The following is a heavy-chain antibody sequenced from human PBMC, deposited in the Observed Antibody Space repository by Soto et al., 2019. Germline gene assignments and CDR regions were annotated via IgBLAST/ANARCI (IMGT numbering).Heavy chain of an antibody. D-gene: IGHD6-13*01. CDR1: EDTFSIYT. J-gene: IGHJ6*02. CDR3: ARDPGSPYYYYGMHV. Sequence: ASVKVSCKTSEDTFSIYTLSWVRQAPGQRLEWMGWINAGNGNTKYSQKFQGRVTITRGTSASTAYMELSSLRSEDTAVYYCARDPGSPYYYYGMHVWGQGTTVTVSS. V-gene: IGHV1-3*01. CDR2: INAGNGNT.